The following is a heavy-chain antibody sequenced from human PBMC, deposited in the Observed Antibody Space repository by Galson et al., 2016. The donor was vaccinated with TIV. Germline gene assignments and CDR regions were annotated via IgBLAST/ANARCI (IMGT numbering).Heavy chain of an antibody. V-gene: IGHV2-70*11. J-gene: IGHJ4*02. CDR1: GFSLPTSGVG. Sequence: PALVKPTQTLTLTCSFSGFSLPTSGVGVGWIRQPPGKALEWLARIDWDDDKYYSTSLRTRLTISKGTSKNQVVLTMTNMDPVDTATYYCARRGPRGDTDYWGQGTLVTVSS. CDR2: IDWDDDK. CDR3: ARRGPRGDTDY.